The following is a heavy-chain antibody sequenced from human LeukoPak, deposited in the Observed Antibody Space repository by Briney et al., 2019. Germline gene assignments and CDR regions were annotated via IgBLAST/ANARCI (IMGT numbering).Heavy chain of an antibody. D-gene: IGHD4/OR15-4a*01. J-gene: IGHJ4*02. CDR3: ARDDDYNPLVH. Sequence: ASVKVSCKASGYTFTSNGISWVRQAPGQRLEWMGWISTNNGDTKYGKKFQGRVIMTTDTSTNTAYMEVRSLRSDDTAVYYCARDDDYNPLVHWGQGTLVTVSS. CDR1: GYTFTSNG. CDR2: ISTNNGDT. V-gene: IGHV1-18*01.